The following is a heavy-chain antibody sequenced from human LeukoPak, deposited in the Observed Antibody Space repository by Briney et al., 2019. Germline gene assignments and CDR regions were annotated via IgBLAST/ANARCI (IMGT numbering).Heavy chain of an antibody. D-gene: IGHD1-7*01. CDR2: INPNTGGT. V-gene: IGHV1-2*02. CDR3: VQFELDY. J-gene: IGHJ4*02. Sequence: ASVKVSCKASGYTFTDDYMHWVRQAPGQGLEWMGWINPNTGGTNYAQKFQGRVTMTRDTSISTAYMDLSRLRSDDTAVYYCVQFELDYWGQGTLVTVSS. CDR1: GYTFTDDY.